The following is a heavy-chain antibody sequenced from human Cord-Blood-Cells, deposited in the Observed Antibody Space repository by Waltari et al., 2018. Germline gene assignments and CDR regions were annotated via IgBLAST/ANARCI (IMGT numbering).Heavy chain of an antibody. Sequence: QVQLQESGPGLVKPSQTLSLTCTVSGGSISSGCYYSSCIRQHPGKGLGWLGYFDYRGSTDDTPSRRSQVTVSVATSKSQFSLKLSSVTAADTAVDYCARGLYYPSAELSWGQGTLVTVSS. D-gene: IGHD1-26*01. J-gene: IGHJ4*02. CDR3: ARGLYYPSAELS. V-gene: IGHV4-31*01. CDR2: FDYRGST. CDR1: GGSISSGCYY.